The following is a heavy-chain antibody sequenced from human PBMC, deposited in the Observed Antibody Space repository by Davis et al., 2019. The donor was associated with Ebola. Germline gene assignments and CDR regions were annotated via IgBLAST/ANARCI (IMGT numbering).Heavy chain of an antibody. J-gene: IGHJ6*02. Sequence: ASVKVSCKASGYTFTSYDINWVRQATGQGLEWMGWMNPNSGNTGYAQNFQGRVTMTRDTSISTAYMELSSLRSEDTAVYYCARELGDYYYYGMNVWGQGTTVTVSS. CDR1: GYTFTSYD. CDR3: ARELGDYYYYGMNV. D-gene: IGHD3-16*01. V-gene: IGHV1-8*01. CDR2: MNPNSGNT.